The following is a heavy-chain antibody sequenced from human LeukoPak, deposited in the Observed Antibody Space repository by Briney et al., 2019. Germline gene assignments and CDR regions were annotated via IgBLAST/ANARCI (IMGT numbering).Heavy chain of an antibody. Sequence: SETLSLTCAVYGGSFSGYYWSWIRQPPGKGLEWIGEINHSGSTNYNPSLKSRVTVSVDTSKNQFSLKLSSVTAADTAVYYCARVRGYDTLTGPYYFDYWGQGTLVTVSS. V-gene: IGHV4-34*01. CDR3: ARVRGYDTLTGPYYFDY. D-gene: IGHD3-9*01. CDR2: INHSGST. CDR1: GGSFSGYY. J-gene: IGHJ4*02.